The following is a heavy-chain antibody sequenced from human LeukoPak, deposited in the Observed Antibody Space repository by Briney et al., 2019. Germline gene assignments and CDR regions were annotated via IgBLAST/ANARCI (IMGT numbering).Heavy chain of an antibody. D-gene: IGHD6-13*01. V-gene: IGHV4-39*01. CDR1: GGSISSSSYY. Sequence: PSETLSLTCTVSGGSISSSSYYWGWLRQPPGKGLEWIGSIYYSGSTYYNPSLKSRVTISVDTSKNQFSLKLSSVTAADTAVYYCASGIAEDYFDYWGQGTLVTVSS. J-gene: IGHJ4*02. CDR3: ASGIAEDYFDY. CDR2: IYYSGST.